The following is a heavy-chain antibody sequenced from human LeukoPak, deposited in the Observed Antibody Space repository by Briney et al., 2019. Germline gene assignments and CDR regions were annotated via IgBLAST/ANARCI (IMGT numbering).Heavy chain of an antibody. CDR1: GFTFDDYA. CDR3: AKEGGSYSFDY. CDR2: ISWDGGST. Sequence: GGSLRLSCAASGFTFDDYAMHWVRQAPGKGRGWVSLISWDGGSTYYADSVKGRFTISRDNSKNSLYLQMNSLRAEDTALYYCAKEGGSYSFDYWGQGTLVTVSS. V-gene: IGHV3-43D*03. D-gene: IGHD1-26*01. J-gene: IGHJ4*02.